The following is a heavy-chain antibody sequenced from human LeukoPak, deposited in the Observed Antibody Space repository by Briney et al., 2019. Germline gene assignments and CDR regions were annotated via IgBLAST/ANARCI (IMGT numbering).Heavy chain of an antibody. D-gene: IGHD6-13*01. Sequence: PGGSLRLSCAASGFTFSDYYMSWIRQAPGKGLEWVSYISSSGSTIYYADSVKGRFTISRDNAKNSLYLQMNSLRAEDTAVYYCARDTAAAGTVDYMDVWGKGTTVTISS. CDR1: GFTFSDYY. CDR3: ARDTAAAGTVDYMDV. V-gene: IGHV3-11*04. CDR2: ISSSGSTI. J-gene: IGHJ6*03.